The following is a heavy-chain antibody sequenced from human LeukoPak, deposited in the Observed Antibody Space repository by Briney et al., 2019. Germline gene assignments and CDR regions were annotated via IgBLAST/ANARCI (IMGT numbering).Heavy chain of an antibody. Sequence: GGSLRLSCAASGFTFSDYYMSWIRQPPGKGLEWVSYISSTSSYTNYADSVKGRLTISRDNAKNSLYLQMSSLRAEDTAVYYCARECDSRGYPHFDYWGQGTLVTVSS. J-gene: IGHJ4*02. CDR2: ISSTSSYT. CDR3: ARECDSRGYPHFDY. V-gene: IGHV3-11*05. CDR1: GFTFSDYY. D-gene: IGHD3-22*01.